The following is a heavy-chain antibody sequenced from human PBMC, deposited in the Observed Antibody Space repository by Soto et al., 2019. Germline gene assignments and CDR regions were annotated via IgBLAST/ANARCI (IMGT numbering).Heavy chain of an antibody. V-gene: IGHV4-34*01. CDR3: AGTWLLGGMDV. Sequence: RSLTCAVYGGSFSGYYWSWIRQPPGKGLEWIGEINHSGSTNYNPSLKSRVTISVDTSKNQFSLKLSSVTAADTAVYYCAGTWLLGGMDVWGQGTTVTVSS. J-gene: IGHJ6*02. CDR2: INHSGST. D-gene: IGHD6-13*01. CDR1: GGSFSGYY.